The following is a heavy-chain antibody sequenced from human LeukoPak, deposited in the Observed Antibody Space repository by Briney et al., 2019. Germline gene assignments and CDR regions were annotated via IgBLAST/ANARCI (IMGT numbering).Heavy chain of an antibody. V-gene: IGHV5-51*01. Sequence: GESLKISCKGSGYTFTSYWIGWVRQMAGKGLEWMGIIYPGDSDTRYSPSFQGQVTISADKSISTAYLQWSSLKASDTAMYYCARHEEGGDSYGLGDYWGQGTLVTVSS. CDR2: IYPGDSDT. J-gene: IGHJ4*02. CDR3: ARHEEGGDSYGLGDY. CDR1: GYTFTSYW. D-gene: IGHD5-18*01.